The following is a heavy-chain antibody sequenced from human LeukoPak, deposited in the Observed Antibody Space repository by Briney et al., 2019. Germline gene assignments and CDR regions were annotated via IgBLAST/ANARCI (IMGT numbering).Heavy chain of an antibody. CDR2: ISYDGSNK. V-gene: IGHV3-30*04. CDR1: GSTFSSYA. D-gene: IGHD3-10*01. CDR3: AREEWYGSGSYRDSDFDY. J-gene: IGHJ4*02. Sequence: GRSLRLSCAASGSTFSSYAMHWVRQAPGKGLEWVAVISYDGSNKYYADSVKGRFTISRDNSKNTLYLQMNSLRAEDTAVYYCAREEWYGSGSYRDSDFDYWGQGTLVTVSS.